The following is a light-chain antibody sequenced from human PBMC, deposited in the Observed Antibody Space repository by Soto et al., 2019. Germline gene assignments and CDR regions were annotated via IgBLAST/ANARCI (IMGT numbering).Light chain of an antibody. Sequence: AIRMTQPPSSFSASPGDRVTITCRASQGISSYLAWYQQKPGKAPKLLIYAASTLQSGVPSRFSGSGSGTDFTLTISCLQSEDFATYYCQQYYSYPLTFGGGTKVDIK. CDR2: AAS. J-gene: IGKJ4*01. CDR1: QGISSY. CDR3: QQYYSYPLT. V-gene: IGKV1-8*01.